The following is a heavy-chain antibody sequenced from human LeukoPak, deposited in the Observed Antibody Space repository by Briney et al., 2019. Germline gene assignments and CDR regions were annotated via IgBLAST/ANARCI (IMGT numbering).Heavy chain of an antibody. CDR1: GGSISSSSYY. Sequence: SETLSLTCTVSGGSISSSSYYWGWIRQPPGKGLEWIGSIYHSGSTYYNPSLKSRVTISVDTSKNRFSLKLSSVTAADTAVYYCARDTPGTTLPVVTHGFDYWGQGTLVTVSS. V-gene: IGHV4-39*07. J-gene: IGHJ4*02. CDR2: IYHSGST. D-gene: IGHD4-23*01. CDR3: ARDTPGTTLPVVTHGFDY.